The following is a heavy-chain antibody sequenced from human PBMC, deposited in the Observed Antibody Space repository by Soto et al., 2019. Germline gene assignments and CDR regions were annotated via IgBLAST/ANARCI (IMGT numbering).Heavy chain of an antibody. Sequence: PGGSLRLSCAASGSTFSSYAMSWVRQAPGKGLEWVSAISGSGGSTYYVDSVKGRFTISRDNSKNTLYLQMNSLRAEDTAVYYFAKEQRLLETAAGSDFDYWGQGTLVTVSS. CDR1: GSTFSSYA. D-gene: IGHD6-13*01. V-gene: IGHV3-23*01. J-gene: IGHJ4*02. CDR2: ISGSGGST. CDR3: AKEQRLLETAAGSDFDY.